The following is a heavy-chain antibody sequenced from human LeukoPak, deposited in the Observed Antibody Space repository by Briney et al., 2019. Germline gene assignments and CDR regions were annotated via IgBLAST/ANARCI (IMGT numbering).Heavy chain of an antibody. CDR1: GGSFSGYY. CDR2: INHSGST. CDR3: ARGFVFWSGYNWFDP. D-gene: IGHD3-3*01. Sequence: PSQTLSLTCAVYGGSFSGYYWSWIRQPPGKGLEWIGEINHSGSTNYNPSLKSRVTISVDTSKNQFSLKLSSVTAADTAVYYCARGFVFWSGYNWFDPWGQGTLVTVSS. J-gene: IGHJ5*02. V-gene: IGHV4-34*01.